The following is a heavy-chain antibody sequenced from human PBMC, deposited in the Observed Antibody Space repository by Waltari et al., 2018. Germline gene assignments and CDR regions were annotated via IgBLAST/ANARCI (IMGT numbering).Heavy chain of an antibody. CDR2: FYTSGKT. CDR1: GDSFSTGSHS. J-gene: IGHJ5*02. D-gene: IGHD4-17*01. V-gene: IGHV4-61*02. Sequence: QVQLQESGPGLVKPSQTLSPTCIVPGDSFSTGSHSGSWIRQPGGKGLEWIGRFYTSGKTDYNTSLKSRVAISLDTSKNHFSLKLNSVTAADTAVYYCARSVTTFGGGGNWFDPWGPGTLVTVSS. CDR3: ARSVTTFGGGGNWFDP.